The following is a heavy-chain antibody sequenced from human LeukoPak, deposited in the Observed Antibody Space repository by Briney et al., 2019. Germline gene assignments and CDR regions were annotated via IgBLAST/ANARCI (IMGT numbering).Heavy chain of an antibody. V-gene: IGHV4-59*01. Sequence: SETLSLSCTGSGGSISSYYWSWIRQPPGKGLEWIGYIYYSGSTNYNPSLKSRVTISVNTSKNQFSLKLSSVTAADTAVYYCARRGSYGWFDPWGQGTLVTVSS. D-gene: IGHD1-26*01. CDR2: IYYSGST. CDR3: ARRGSYGWFDP. J-gene: IGHJ5*02. CDR1: GGSISSYY.